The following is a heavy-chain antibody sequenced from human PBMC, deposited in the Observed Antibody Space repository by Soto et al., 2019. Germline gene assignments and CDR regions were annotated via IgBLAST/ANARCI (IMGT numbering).Heavy chain of an antibody. D-gene: IGHD3-10*01. CDR2: IYTSGST. Sequence: QVQLQESGPGLVKPSETLSLTCTVSGGSISSYYWSWIRQTAGKGLEWIGRIYTSGSTNYNPSLKSRVTMSVDTSKNQFSLKLSSVTAADTAVYYCARDLVYYYGSGTSTNYAFDIWGQGTMVTVSS. CDR3: ARDLVYYYGSGTSTNYAFDI. V-gene: IGHV4-4*07. J-gene: IGHJ3*02. CDR1: GGSISSYY.